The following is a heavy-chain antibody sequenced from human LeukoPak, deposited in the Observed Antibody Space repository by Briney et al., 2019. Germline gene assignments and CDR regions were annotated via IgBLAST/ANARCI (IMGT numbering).Heavy chain of an antibody. Sequence: PSETLSLTCTVSGGSISSYYWSWIRQPAGKGLEWIGYISYSGSTNYNPSLKSRVTISVDTSKNQFSLKLSSVTAADTAVYYCARGGSGYDWFDPWGQGTLVTVSS. CDR2: ISYSGST. CDR3: ARGGSGYDWFDP. CDR1: GGSISSYY. D-gene: IGHD5-12*01. V-gene: IGHV4-59*01. J-gene: IGHJ5*02.